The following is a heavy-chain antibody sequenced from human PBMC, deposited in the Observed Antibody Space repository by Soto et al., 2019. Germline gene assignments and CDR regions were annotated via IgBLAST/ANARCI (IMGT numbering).Heavy chain of an antibody. Sequence: QVQLVQSGAEAKKPGASVKVSCKTSGYSFTSYAIHWVRQAPGQGLEWMGWINVGNGKSRYSQMFQGRVTITRGTSATTAYMELSSLRFEDTAVYYCARAGYSSTWDSYFDHWGQGTLVTVSS. D-gene: IGHD6-13*01. V-gene: IGHV1-3*01. J-gene: IGHJ4*02. CDR3: ARAGYSSTWDSYFDH. CDR1: GYSFTSYA. CDR2: INVGNGKS.